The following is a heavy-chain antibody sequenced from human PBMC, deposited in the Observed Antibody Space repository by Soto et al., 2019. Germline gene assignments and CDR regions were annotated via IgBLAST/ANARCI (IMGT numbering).Heavy chain of an antibody. J-gene: IGHJ4*02. CDR3: AKDQRGWAMVRGLFDY. Sequence: GGSLRLSCAASGFTFSSYAMSWVRQAPGKGLEWVSAISGSGGSTYYADSVKGRFTIPRDNSKNTLYLQMNSLRAEDTAVYYCAKDQRGWAMVRGLFDYWGQGTLVTVSS. CDR1: GFTFSSYA. V-gene: IGHV3-23*01. D-gene: IGHD3-10*01. CDR2: ISGSGGST.